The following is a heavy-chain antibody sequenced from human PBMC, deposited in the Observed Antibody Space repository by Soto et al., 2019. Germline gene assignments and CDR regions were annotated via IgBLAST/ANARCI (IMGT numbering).Heavy chain of an antibody. CDR3: ARGPDHFDTSRTRAFDY. Sequence: GASVKVSCKASGYTFTSYDINWVRQATGQGLEWMGWMNPNSGNTGYAQKFQGRVTMTRNTSISTAYMELSSLRSDDMAVYYCARGPDHFDTSRTRAFDYWGQGTLVTVS. CDR1: GYTFTSYD. V-gene: IGHV1-8*01. J-gene: IGHJ4*02. D-gene: IGHD3-22*01. CDR2: MNPNSGNT.